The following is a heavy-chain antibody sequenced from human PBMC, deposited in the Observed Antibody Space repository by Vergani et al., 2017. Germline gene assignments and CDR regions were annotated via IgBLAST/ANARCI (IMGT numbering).Heavy chain of an antibody. Sequence: VQLVESGGGVVQPGRSLRLSCSASGFTFSSYGMHWVRQAPGKGLEWVAVISYDGSNKYYADSVKGRFTISRDNSKNTLYLQMNSLRAEDTAVYYCAREGFRFDCGGDCYPDYWGQGTLVTVSS. J-gene: IGHJ4*02. D-gene: IGHD2-21*01. CDR1: GFTFSSYG. V-gene: IGHV3-30*03. CDR2: ISYDGSNK. CDR3: AREGFRFDCGGDCYPDY.